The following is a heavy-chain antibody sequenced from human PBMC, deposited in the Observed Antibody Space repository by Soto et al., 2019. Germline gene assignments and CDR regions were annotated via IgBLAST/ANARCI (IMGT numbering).Heavy chain of an antibody. D-gene: IGHD5-18*01. J-gene: IGHJ6*02. V-gene: IGHV3-23*01. CDR1: GFTFSSYA. CDR2: ISGSGGST. CDR3: AKDHRSPPYSYGDYYYYYGMDV. Sequence: GGSLRLSCAASGFTFSSYAMSWVRQAPGKGLEWVSAISGSGGSTYYADSVKGRFTISRDNSKNTLYLQMNSLRAEDTAVYYCAKDHRSPPYSYGDYYYYYGMDVWGQGTTVTVSS.